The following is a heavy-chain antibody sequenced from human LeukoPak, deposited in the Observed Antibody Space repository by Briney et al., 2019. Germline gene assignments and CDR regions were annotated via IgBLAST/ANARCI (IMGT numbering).Heavy chain of an antibody. D-gene: IGHD4-17*01. CDR1: GGSISGYY. J-gene: IGHJ6*02. CDR2: IYYSGST. Sequence: PSETLSLTCTVSGGSISGYYWSWIRQPPGKGLEWIGYIYYSGSTNDNPSLRGRLSISVDTTKNQFSLNLSSVTAADTAVYYCARGSVTTGEYYYFYGLDVWGQGTTVTVSS. V-gene: IGHV4-59*01. CDR3: ARGSVTTGEYYYFYGLDV.